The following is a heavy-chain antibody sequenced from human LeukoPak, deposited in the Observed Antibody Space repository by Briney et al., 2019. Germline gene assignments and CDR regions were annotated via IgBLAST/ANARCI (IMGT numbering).Heavy chain of an antibody. CDR2: IYYSGST. V-gene: IGHV4-39*01. CDR3: ARTTLLYYDILTGRVRRTYYFDY. J-gene: IGHJ4*02. Sequence: SETLSLTCTVSGGSISSSSHYWGWIRQPPGKGLEWIGSIYYSGSTYYNPSLKSRVTISVDTSKNQFSLKLSSVTAADTAVYYCARTTLLYYDILTGRVRRTYYFDYWGQGTLVTVSS. D-gene: IGHD3-9*01. CDR1: GGSISSSSHY.